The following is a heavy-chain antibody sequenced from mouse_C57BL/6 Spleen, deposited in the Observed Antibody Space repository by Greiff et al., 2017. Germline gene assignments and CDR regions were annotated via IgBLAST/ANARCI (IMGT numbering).Heavy chain of an antibody. CDR2: IDPSDSYT. D-gene: IGHD1-1*01. J-gene: IGHJ2*01. V-gene: IGHV1-69*01. Sequence: VQLQQSGAELVMPGASVKLSCKASGYTFTSYWMHWVKQRPGQGLEWIGEIDPSDSYTNYNQKFKGKSTLTVDKSSSTAYMQLSSLTSEDSAVYYCARGYYGKGDYWGQGTTLTVSS. CDR3: ARGYYGKGDY. CDR1: GYTFTSYW.